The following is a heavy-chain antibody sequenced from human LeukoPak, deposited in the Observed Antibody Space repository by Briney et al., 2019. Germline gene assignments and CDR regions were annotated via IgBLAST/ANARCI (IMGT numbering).Heavy chain of an antibody. CDR2: IKQDGSEK. J-gene: IGHJ1*01. CDR3: ATARYCSGDSCYSYEYFQH. V-gene: IGHV3-7*03. CDR1: GFTFSSYW. Sequence: GSLRLSCAASGFTFSSYWMSWVRQAPGKGLEWVANIKQDGSEKYCVDSVKGRFTISRDNAKNSLYLQMNSLRAEDTAVYYCATARYCSGDSCYSYEYFQHWGQGTLVTVSS. D-gene: IGHD2-15*01.